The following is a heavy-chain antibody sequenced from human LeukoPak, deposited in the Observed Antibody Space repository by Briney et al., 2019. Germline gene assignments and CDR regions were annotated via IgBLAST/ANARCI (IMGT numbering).Heavy chain of an antibody. CDR3: ARALRNYKNWFDP. V-gene: IGHV1-2*02. CDR1: GYTFTGYY. Sequence: ASVKVSCKASGYTFTGYYMHWARQAPGQGLEWMGWINPNSGGTNYAQKFQGRVTMTRDTSISTAYMELSRLRSDDTAVYYCARALRNYKNWFDPWGQGTLVTVSS. D-gene: IGHD1-7*01. J-gene: IGHJ5*02. CDR2: INPNSGGT.